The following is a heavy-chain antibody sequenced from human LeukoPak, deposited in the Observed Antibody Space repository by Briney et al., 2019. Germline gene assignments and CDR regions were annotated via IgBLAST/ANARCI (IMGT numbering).Heavy chain of an antibody. CDR2: IYYSGST. J-gene: IGHJ3*02. CDR3: ARLPGYCSSTSCYRAQEAFDI. V-gene: IGHV4-31*03. CDR1: GGSISSGGYY. Sequence: SETLSLTCTVSGGSISSGGYYWSWIRQHPGKGLEWIGYIYYSGSTYYNPSLKSRVTISVDTSKNQFSLKLSSVTAADTAVYYCARLPGYCSSTSCYRAQEAFDIWGQGTMVTVSS. D-gene: IGHD2-2*02.